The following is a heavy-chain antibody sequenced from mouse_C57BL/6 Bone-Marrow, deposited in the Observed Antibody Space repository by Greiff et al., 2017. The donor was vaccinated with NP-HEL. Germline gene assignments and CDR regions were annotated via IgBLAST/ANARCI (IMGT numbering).Heavy chain of an antibody. D-gene: IGHD1-1*01. Sequence: EVKLVESGGGLVQPGGSLKLSCAASGIDFSRYWMSWVRRAPGKGLEWIGEINPDSSTINYAPSLKDKFIVSRDNAKNTLYLQMSKVRSEDTALYYCARRLGTTVVAPYAMDYWGQGTSVTVSS. CDR2: INPDSSTI. J-gene: IGHJ4*01. CDR3: ARRLGTTVVAPYAMDY. CDR1: GIDFSRYW. V-gene: IGHV4-1*01.